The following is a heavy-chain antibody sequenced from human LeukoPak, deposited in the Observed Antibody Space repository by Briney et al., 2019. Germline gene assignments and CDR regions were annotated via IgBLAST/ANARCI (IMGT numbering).Heavy chain of an antibody. J-gene: IGHJ4*02. D-gene: IGHD3-10*01. CDR1: GXTFRTYD. V-gene: IGHV3-13*01. CDR3: ARGNYYGSGEFDY. CDR2: IGTAGDT. Sequence: GGSLRLSCAASGXTFRTYDMHWVRQATGKGLEWVSAIGTAGDTNYPGSVKDRFTISRENAKNSLYLQMNSLRAGDTDVYYCARGNYYGSGEFDYWGRGTLVIVSS.